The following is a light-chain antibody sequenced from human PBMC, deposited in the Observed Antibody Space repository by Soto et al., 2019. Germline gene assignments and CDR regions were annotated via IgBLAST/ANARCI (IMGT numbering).Light chain of an antibody. CDR3: QQYKSYKT. J-gene: IGKJ1*01. CDR2: DVS. V-gene: IGKV1-5*01. CDR1: QTISSG. Sequence: DIPVTQSPSTLSASVGDRVTITCRASQTISSGLAWYQQKPGKAPKVLIYDVSILESGVPSRFSGSGSGTEFTLTISSLQPDDFATYYCQQYKSYKTFGQGTKVEIK.